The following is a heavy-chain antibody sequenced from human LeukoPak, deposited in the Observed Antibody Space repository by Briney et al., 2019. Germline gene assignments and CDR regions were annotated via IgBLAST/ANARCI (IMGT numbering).Heavy chain of an antibody. CDR1: GGSISSHY. CDR3: ARLMAGFDY. Sequence: SETLSLTCTVSGGSISSHYWSWIRQPPGKGLEWIGYIYYSGSTNYNPSLKSRVTIPVDTSKNQFSLKLSSVTAADTAVYYCARLMAGFDYWGQGTLVTVSS. J-gene: IGHJ4*02. V-gene: IGHV4-59*11. CDR2: IYYSGST. D-gene: IGHD5-24*01.